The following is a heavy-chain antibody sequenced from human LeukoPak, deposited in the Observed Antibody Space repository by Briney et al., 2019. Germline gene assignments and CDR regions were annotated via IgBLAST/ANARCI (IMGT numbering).Heavy chain of an antibody. V-gene: IGHV3-53*01. CDR1: GFTVSSNY. CDR2: IYSGGST. CDR3: AKDLKRPQAWFDP. D-gene: IGHD6-25*01. Sequence: GGSLRLSCAASGFTVSSNYMSWVRQAPGKGLEWVSVIYSGGSTYYADSVKGRFTISRDNSKNTLYLQMNSLRAEDTAVYYCAKDLKRPQAWFDPWGQGTLVTVSS. J-gene: IGHJ5*02.